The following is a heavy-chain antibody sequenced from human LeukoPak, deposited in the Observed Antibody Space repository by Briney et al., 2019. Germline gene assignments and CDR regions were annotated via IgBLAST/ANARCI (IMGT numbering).Heavy chain of an antibody. CDR1: GYTSSSYG. J-gene: IGHJ4*02. V-gene: IGHV1-18*01. CDR3: ARRGGSYSHSDF. CDR2: VSAFNGNT. D-gene: IGHD1-26*01. Sequence: ASVKVSCKASGYTSSSYGIIWVRQAPGQGLEWMGWVSAFNGNTDYAPNLQGRVSMTTDTSTTTAYMELRSLTSDDTAVYYCARRGGSYSHSDFWGQGTLVTVSS.